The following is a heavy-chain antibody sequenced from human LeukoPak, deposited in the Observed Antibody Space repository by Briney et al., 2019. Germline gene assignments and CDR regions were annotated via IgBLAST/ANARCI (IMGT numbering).Heavy chain of an antibody. CDR3: AKDQGQYGSGTYYSIDC. Sequence: GGSLRLSCAASGFTFSGYSMNWVRQAPGKGLEWVSYISSGSSPIYYADSVKGRFTISRDNSKNTLYLQMNSLRPEDTAVYYCAKDQGQYGSGTYYSIDCWGQGTLVTVSS. J-gene: IGHJ4*02. V-gene: IGHV3-48*01. D-gene: IGHD3-10*01. CDR1: GFTFSGYS. CDR2: ISSGSSPI.